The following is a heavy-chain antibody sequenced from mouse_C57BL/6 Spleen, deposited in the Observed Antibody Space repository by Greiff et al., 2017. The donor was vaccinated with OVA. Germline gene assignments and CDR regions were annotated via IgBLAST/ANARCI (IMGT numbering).Heavy chain of an antibody. V-gene: IGHV1-43*01. CDR3: ARKDADFYFDY. J-gene: IGHJ2*01. Sequence: VQLQQSGPELVKPGASVKISCKASGYSFTGYYMHWVKQSSEKSLEWIGEINPSTGGTSYNQKFKGKATLTVDKSSSTAYMQLKSLTSEDSAVAYCARKDADFYFDYWGQGTTLTVSS. CDR1: GYSFTGYY. CDR2: INPSTGGT.